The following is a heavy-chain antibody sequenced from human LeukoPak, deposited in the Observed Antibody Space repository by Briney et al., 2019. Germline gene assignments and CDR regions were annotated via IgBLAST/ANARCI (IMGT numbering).Heavy chain of an antibody. J-gene: IGHJ4*02. Sequence: PGGSLRLSCAASGFTLSDYSMTWVRQAPGQGLEWISFLTSSGVSAFYADSVRGRFTVSRDDARNSLSLYMNTLRADGTAVYYCASSLNTVMVSPYYLEYWGPGTLVTVSS. D-gene: IGHD5-18*01. CDR3: ASSLNTVMVSPYYLEY. CDR2: LTSSGVSA. CDR1: GFTLSDYS. V-gene: IGHV3-11*04.